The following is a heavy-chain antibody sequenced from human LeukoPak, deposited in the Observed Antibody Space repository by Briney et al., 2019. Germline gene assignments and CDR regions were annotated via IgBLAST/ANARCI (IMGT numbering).Heavy chain of an antibody. D-gene: IGHD4-17*01. J-gene: IGHJ4*02. CDR3: ARGSDFGDC. CDR2: IYISGAT. CDR1: GGSISTYY. Sequence: SETLSLTCTVSGGSISTYYWSWIRQPPGKGLEWIGYIYISGATNYNPSLKSRVTMSVDTSKNQLSMKLSSVAAADTAVYYCARGSDFGDCWGQGTLVTVSS. V-gene: IGHV4-59*01.